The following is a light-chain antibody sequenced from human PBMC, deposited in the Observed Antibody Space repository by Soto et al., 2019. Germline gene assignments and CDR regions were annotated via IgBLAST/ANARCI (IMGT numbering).Light chain of an antibody. CDR3: QQYNNWPPT. V-gene: IGKV3-15*01. Sequence: DIVMSHYPATLSVSPGERATISCRACQCVCSNFAWYQQNPGQAPRLLIYGASTRATGIPASFSGSGSGTEFTFTISSLHSEDFAVYYCQQYNNWPPTFGQGTKVDIK. CDR2: GAS. CDR1: QCVCSN. J-gene: IGKJ1*01.